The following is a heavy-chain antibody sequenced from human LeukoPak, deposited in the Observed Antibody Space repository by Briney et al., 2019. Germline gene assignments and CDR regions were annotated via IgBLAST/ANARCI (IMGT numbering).Heavy chain of an antibody. CDR1: GDSVSSNSAA. CDR3: ARAGIAARPSYYCYYMDV. V-gene: IGHV6-1*01. D-gene: IGHD6-6*01. Sequence: SQTLSLTCAISGDSVSSNSAAWNWIRQSPSRGLEWLGRTYYRSKWYNDYAVSVKSRITINPDTSKNQFSLQLNSVTPEDTAVYYCARAGIAARPSYYCYYMDVWGKGTTVTVSS. J-gene: IGHJ6*03. CDR2: TYYRSKWYN.